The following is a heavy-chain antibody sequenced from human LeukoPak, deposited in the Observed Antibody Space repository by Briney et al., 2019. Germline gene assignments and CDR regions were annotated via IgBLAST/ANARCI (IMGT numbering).Heavy chain of an antibody. Sequence: GGSLRLSCAASGFTFDDYAMHWVRQAPGKGLEWGSGISWNSGSIGYADSVKGRFTISRDSAKNSLYLQMNSLRPEDTALYYCSKSRIAVAGQFDYWGQGTLVTVSS. CDR1: GFTFDDYA. J-gene: IGHJ4*02. V-gene: IGHV3-9*01. CDR2: ISWNSGSI. CDR3: SKSRIAVAGQFDY. D-gene: IGHD6-19*01.